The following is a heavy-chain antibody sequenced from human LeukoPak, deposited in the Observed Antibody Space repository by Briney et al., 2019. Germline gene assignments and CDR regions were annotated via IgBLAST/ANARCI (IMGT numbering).Heavy chain of an antibody. J-gene: IGHJ4*02. CDR3: ARDQATGTTKNFDY. CDR2: IYYSGST. V-gene: IGHV4-39*07. CDR1: GGSISSSSYY. D-gene: IGHD1-7*01. Sequence: PSETLSLTCTVSGGSISSSSYYWGWIRQPPGKGLEWIGSIYYSGSTYYNPSLKSRVTISVDTSKNQFSLKLSSVTAADTAVYYCARDQATGTTKNFDYWGQGTLVTVSS.